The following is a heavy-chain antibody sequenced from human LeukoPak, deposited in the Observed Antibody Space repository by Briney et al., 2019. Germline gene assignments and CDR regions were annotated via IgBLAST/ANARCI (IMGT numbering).Heavy chain of an antibody. CDR1: GFTFSSYS. CDR3: AKTASFDWLLPGGVGFDY. V-gene: IGHV3-21*04. J-gene: IGHJ4*02. Sequence: GGSLRLSCAASGFTFSSYSMNWVRQAPGKGLEWVSSISSSSSYIYYADSVKGRFTISRDNSKNTLYLQMSSLRAEDTAVYYCAKTASFDWLLPGGVGFDYWGQGTLVTVSS. CDR2: ISSSSSYI. D-gene: IGHD3-9*01.